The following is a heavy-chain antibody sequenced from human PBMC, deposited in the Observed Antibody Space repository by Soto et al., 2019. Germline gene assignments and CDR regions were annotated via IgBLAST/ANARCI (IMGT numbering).Heavy chain of an antibody. D-gene: IGHD3-22*01. Sequence: QVQLVESGGGVVQPGRSLRLSCAASGLTFSSYAMHWVRQAPGKGLEWVAVISYDGSNKYYADSVKGRFTISRDNSKNTLYLQMNSLRAEDTAVYYCASDSPRVNNWFDPCGQGTLVTVSS. CDR1: GLTFSSYA. J-gene: IGHJ5*02. CDR3: ASDSPRVNNWFDP. CDR2: ISYDGSNK. V-gene: IGHV3-30-3*01.